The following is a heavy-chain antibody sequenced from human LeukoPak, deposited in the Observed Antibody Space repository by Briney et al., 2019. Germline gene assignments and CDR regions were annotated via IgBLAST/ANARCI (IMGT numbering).Heavy chain of an antibody. CDR3: ATVSCSSTSCYHPEYFQH. CDR1: GGTFSSYA. CDR2: IIPIFGTA. J-gene: IGHJ1*01. Sequence: SVKVSCKASGGTFSSYAISWVRQAPGQGLEWMGRIIPIFGTANYAQKFQGRVTITTDESTSTAYMELSSLRSEDTAVYYCATVSCSSTSCYHPEYFQHWGQGTLVTVSS. V-gene: IGHV1-69*05. D-gene: IGHD2-2*01.